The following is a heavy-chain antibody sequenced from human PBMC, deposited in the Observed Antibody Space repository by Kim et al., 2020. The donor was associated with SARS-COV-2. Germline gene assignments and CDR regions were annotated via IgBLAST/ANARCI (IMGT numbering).Heavy chain of an antibody. Sequence: SETLSLTCAVYGGSFSGYYWSWIRQPPGKGLEWIGEINHSGSTNYNPSLKSRVTISVDTSKNQFSLKLSSVTAADTAVYYCARQGVTMVRGVISRSFGYWGQGTLVTVSS. CDR2: INHSGST. V-gene: IGHV4-34*01. CDR1: GGSFSGYY. CDR3: ARQGVTMVRGVISRSFGY. D-gene: IGHD3-10*01. J-gene: IGHJ4*02.